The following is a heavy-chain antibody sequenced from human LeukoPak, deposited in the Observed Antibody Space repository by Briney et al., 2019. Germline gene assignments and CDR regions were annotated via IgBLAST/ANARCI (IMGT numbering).Heavy chain of an antibody. J-gene: IGHJ6*03. Sequence: PGGSLRLSCAASGFTFSDYYMSWLRQAPGKGLEWGSYISSSSSTIYYADSVKGRFTISRDNAKNSLYLQMNSLRAEDTAVYYCARDTTYYGSGSYYMGSDYMDVWGKGTTVTVSS. CDR2: ISSSSSTI. V-gene: IGHV3-11*04. CDR1: GFTFSDYY. D-gene: IGHD3-10*01. CDR3: ARDTTYYGSGSYYMGSDYMDV.